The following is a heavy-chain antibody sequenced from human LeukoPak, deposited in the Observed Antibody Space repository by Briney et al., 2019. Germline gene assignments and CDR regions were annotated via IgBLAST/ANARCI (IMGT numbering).Heavy chain of an antibody. CDR2: INPNSGGT. J-gene: IGHJ1*01. CDR3: ASGLADYGDYAEYFQH. Sequence: GASVKVSCKASGYTFTGYYMHWVRQAPGQGLEWMGWINPNSGGTNYAQKFQGRVTMTRDTSISTAYMELSRLRSDDTAVYYCASGLADYGDYAEYFQHWGQGTLVTVSS. D-gene: IGHD4-17*01. V-gene: IGHV1-2*02. CDR1: GYTFTGYY.